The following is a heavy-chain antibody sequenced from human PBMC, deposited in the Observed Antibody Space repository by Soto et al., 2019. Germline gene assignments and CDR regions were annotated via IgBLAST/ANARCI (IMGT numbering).Heavy chain of an antibody. CDR2: ISAYNGNT. D-gene: IGHD1-26*01. J-gene: IGHJ1*01. Sequence: ASVQVSCKASGYTFTSYGISWVRQAPGQGLEWMGWISAYNGNTNYAQKLQDRVTMTTDTSTSTAYMELRSLRSDDTAVYYCARDGSGSYPEYEYFQHWGQGTLVTVSS. CDR3: ARDGSGSYPEYEYFQH. CDR1: GYTFTSYG. V-gene: IGHV1-18*01.